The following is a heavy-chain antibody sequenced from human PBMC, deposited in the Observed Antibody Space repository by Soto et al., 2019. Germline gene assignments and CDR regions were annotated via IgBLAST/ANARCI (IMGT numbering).Heavy chain of an antibody. D-gene: IGHD3-9*01. Sequence: PSETLCLTYTVSGGSISSSSYYWGWIRQPPGKGLEWIGSIYYSGSTYYNPSLKSRVTISVDTSKNQFSLKLSSVTAADTAVYYCAREFGDILTGYYYYYGMDVWGQGTTVTVSS. CDR3: AREFGDILTGYYYYYGMDV. CDR2: IYYSGST. V-gene: IGHV4-39*02. CDR1: GGSISSSSYY. J-gene: IGHJ6*02.